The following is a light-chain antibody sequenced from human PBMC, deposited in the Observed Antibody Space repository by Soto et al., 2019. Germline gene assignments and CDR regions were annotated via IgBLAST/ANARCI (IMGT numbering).Light chain of an antibody. CDR2: GAS. CDR3: QQYGSFPPS. CDR1: QSVSSNY. V-gene: IGKV3-20*01. Sequence: EMVLTQSPDTLSLSPGERATISCRASQSVSSNYLAWYQQKLGQAPRLLIYGASSRVSGIPDRFRGSGSGTDFTLTVTRLEPEDFAVFYCQQYGSFPPSVGQGTKLEIK. J-gene: IGKJ2*01.